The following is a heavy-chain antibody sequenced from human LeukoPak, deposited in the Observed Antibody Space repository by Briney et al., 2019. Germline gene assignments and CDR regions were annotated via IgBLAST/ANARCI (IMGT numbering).Heavy chain of an antibody. Sequence: PGGSLRLSCAASGFTFSSYAMSWVRQAPGKGLEWVSAISGSGDSTYYGDSVKGRFTISRDNSKNTLYLQMNSLRAEDTAVYYCARGANPYHFYGMDVWGQGTTVTVSS. J-gene: IGHJ6*02. CDR2: ISGSGDST. CDR3: ARGANPYHFYGMDV. V-gene: IGHV3-23*01. CDR1: GFTFSSYA.